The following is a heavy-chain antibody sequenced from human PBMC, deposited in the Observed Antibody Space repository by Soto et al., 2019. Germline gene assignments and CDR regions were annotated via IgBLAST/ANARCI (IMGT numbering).Heavy chain of an antibody. CDR3: ARLYDVLTNGMDV. D-gene: IGHD3-9*01. CDR1: GFTFRRYD. V-gene: IGHV3-21*01. Sequence: EVQLEESGGGLVKPGGSLRLSCAASGFTFRRYDMNWVRQAPGKGLEWVSSISSSSISIHYGDSVKGRFTISRDNARNLLYLQMSILRAEDTAVYFCARLYDVLTNGMDVWGQGTKVTVS. J-gene: IGHJ6*02. CDR2: ISSSSISI.